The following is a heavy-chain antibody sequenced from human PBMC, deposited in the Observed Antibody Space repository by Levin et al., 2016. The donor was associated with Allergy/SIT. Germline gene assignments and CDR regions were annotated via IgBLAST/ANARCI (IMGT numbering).Heavy chain of an antibody. CDR3: ARGRGHSANDPAFDI. J-gene: IGHJ3*02. CDR2: INSDGTNT. CDR1: GFTFSTHW. Sequence: GGSLRLSCAASGFTFSTHWMHWVRQAPGKGLVWVSRINSDGTNTRYADFVEGRFTISRDNAKNTLYLQMNSLRAEDTAVYYCARGRGHSANDPAFDIWGQGTMVTVSS. D-gene: IGHD5-12*01. V-gene: IGHV3-74*01.